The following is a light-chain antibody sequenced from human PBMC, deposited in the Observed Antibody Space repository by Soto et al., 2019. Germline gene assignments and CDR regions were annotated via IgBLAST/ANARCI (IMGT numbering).Light chain of an antibody. Sequence: EIVLTQSPGTLSLSPGERVTLSCRASQSVTLNYLAWYQQKPGQTPRLLIYGASNRATGIPDRFRAVGSGTDFTLTVYWLEPEYFTVYYCQQYGGSPDTFGQGTKLEIK. CDR2: GAS. CDR1: QSVTLNY. J-gene: IGKJ2*01. V-gene: IGKV3-20*01. CDR3: QQYGGSPDT.